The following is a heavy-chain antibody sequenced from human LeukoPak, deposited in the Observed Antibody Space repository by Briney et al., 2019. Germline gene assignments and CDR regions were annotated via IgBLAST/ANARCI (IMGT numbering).Heavy chain of an antibody. CDR1: GGTFSSYA. Sequence: SVKVSCKASGGTFSSYAISWVRQAPGQGLEWMGGIIPIFGTANYAQKFQGRVTITADESTSTAYMELSSLRSEDTAVYYCARGGSSSSDWFDPWGQGTLVTVSS. CDR3: ARGGSSSSDWFDP. D-gene: IGHD6-6*01. CDR2: IIPIFGTA. J-gene: IGHJ5*02. V-gene: IGHV1-69*13.